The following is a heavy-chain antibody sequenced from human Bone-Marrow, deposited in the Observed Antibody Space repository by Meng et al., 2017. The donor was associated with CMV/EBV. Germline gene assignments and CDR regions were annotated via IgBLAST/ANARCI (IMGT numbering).Heavy chain of an antibody. V-gene: IGHV3-30*02. CDR3: AKEGIVGATTGRGYYGMDV. J-gene: IGHJ6*02. CDR1: GFTFSSYG. D-gene: IGHD1-26*01. Sequence: GGSLRLSCAASGFTFSSYGMHWVRQAPGKGLEWVAFIRYDGSNKYYADSVKGRFTISRDNSKNTPYLQMNSLRAEDTAVYYCAKEGIVGATTGRGYYGMDVWGQGTTVTVYS. CDR2: IRYDGSNK.